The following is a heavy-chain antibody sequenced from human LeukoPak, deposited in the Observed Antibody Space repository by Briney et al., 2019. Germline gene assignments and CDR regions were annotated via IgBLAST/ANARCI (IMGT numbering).Heavy chain of an antibody. Sequence: SVKVSCKASGGSFSSYAISWVRQAPGQGLEWMGRIIPILGIANYAQKFQGRVTITADETTSTAYMEPSSLRSEDTAVYYCATRGSGDAFDIWGQGTMVTVSS. D-gene: IGHD3-10*01. CDR3: ATRGSGDAFDI. CDR1: GGSFSSYA. CDR2: IIPILGIA. J-gene: IGHJ3*02. V-gene: IGHV1-69*04.